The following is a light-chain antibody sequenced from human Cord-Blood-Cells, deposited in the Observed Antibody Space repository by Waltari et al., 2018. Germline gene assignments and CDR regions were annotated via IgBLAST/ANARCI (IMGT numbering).Light chain of an antibody. CDR2: DAS. J-gene: IGKJ4*01. CDR3: QQYDNLLT. CDR1: QDISNY. V-gene: IGKV1-33*01. Sequence: DIQMTQSPSSLSASVGDRVTITCQASQDISNYLNWYQQKQGKAPKLLIYDASNLETGVPSSFSGSGSGTDFTFTISSLQPEDIATYYCQQYDNLLTFGGGTKVEIK.